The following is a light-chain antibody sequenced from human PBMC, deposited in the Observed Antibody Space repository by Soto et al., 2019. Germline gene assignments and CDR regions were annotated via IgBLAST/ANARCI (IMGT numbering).Light chain of an antibody. CDR2: WAS. J-gene: IGKJ3*01. CDR3: QQYYPTPLT. V-gene: IGKV4-1*01. Sequence: DIVMTQSPDSLAVSLGERATIRCKSSQSVLYSSNNKNYLAWYQQKPGQPPKLLIYWASTRESGVPDRFSGSGSGTDFTLSISRLQAEDVAVYYCQQYYPTPLTFGPGTKVDIK. CDR1: QSVLYSSNNKNY.